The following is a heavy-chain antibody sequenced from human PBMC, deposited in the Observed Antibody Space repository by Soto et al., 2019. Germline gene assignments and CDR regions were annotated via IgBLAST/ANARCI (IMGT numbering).Heavy chain of an antibody. J-gene: IGHJ6*02. Sequence: GGYLRLSCAASGFTVSSNYMSWVRQAPGKGLEWVSVIYSGGSTYYADSVKGRFTISRDNSKNTLYLQMNSLRAEDTAVYYCARRLYAMHVWGPGTILTLSS. V-gene: IGHV3-53*01. CDR1: GFTVSSNY. CDR2: IYSGGST. CDR3: ARRLYAMHV.